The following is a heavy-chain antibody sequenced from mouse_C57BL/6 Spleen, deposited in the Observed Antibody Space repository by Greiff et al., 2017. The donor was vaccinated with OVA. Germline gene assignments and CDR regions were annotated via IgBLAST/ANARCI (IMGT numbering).Heavy chain of an antibody. CDR3: ARESGERDYAMDY. D-gene: IGHD1-3*01. CDR1: GFTFSSYA. J-gene: IGHJ4*01. Sequence: EVKVVESGGGLVKPGGSLKLSCAASGFTFSSYAMSWVRQTPEKRLEWVATISDGGSYTYYPDNVKGRFTISRDNAKNNLYLQMSHLKSEDTAVYYCARESGERDYAMDYWGQGTSVTVSS. CDR2: ISDGGSYT. V-gene: IGHV5-4*01.